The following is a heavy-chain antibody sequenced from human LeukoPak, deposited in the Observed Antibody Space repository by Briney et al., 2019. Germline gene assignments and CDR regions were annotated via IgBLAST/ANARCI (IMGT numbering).Heavy chain of an antibody. J-gene: IGHJ4*02. Sequence: PGGSLRLSCAASGFTFSNYGMSWVRQAPGKGLEWVSAISGSGGSTYYADSVKGRFTISRDNSKSALFLQINSLRVEDTAVYYCAKDEGENGEYWSNFHHWGQGTLVTVSS. CDR1: GFTFSNYG. V-gene: IGHV3-23*01. CDR2: ISGSGGST. D-gene: IGHD2-8*01. CDR3: AKDEGENGEYWSNFHH.